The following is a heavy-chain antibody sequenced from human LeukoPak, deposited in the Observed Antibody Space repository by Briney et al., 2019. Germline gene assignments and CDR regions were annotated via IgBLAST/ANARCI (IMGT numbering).Heavy chain of an antibody. CDR3: AKSGINYDFWSGSDY. D-gene: IGHD3-3*01. J-gene: IGHJ4*02. V-gene: IGHV3-53*01. Sequence: GGSLRLSCAASGFTVSSNYMSWVRQAPGKGLEWVSVIYSGGSTYYADSVKARFTISRDNSKNTLYLQMNSLRAEDTAVYYCAKSGINYDFWSGSDYWGQGTLVTVSS. CDR1: GFTVSSNY. CDR2: IYSGGST.